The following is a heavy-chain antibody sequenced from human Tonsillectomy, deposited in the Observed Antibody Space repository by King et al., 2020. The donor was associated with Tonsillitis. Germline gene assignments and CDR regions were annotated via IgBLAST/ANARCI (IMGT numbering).Heavy chain of an antibody. CDR3: ARDRGSSWLYGIDY. Sequence: QLVQSGGGVVQPGRSLRLSCAASGFTFSSYGMHWVRQVPGKGLKWVAIISYDGSDKYYADSVKGRFTISRDNSKNTLYLQMNSLRADDTAVYYCARDRGSSWLYGIDYWGQGTLVTVSS. D-gene: IGHD6-13*01. J-gene: IGHJ4*02. CDR1: GFTFSSYG. V-gene: IGHV3-33*05. CDR2: ISYDGSDK.